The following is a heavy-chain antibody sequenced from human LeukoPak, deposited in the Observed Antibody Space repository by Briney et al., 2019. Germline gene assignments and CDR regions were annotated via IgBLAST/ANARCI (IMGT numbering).Heavy chain of an antibody. CDR3: AKARAEYYYYYGMDV. J-gene: IGHJ6*02. Sequence: GGSLRLSCAASGFTFSSYWMHWVRHAPGKGLVWVSRINSDGSSTSYADSVKGRFTISRDNAKNTLYLQMNSLRAEDTAVYYCAKARAEYYYYYGMDVWGQGTTVTVSS. CDR1: GFTFSSYW. CDR2: INSDGSST. D-gene: IGHD1-26*01. V-gene: IGHV3-74*01.